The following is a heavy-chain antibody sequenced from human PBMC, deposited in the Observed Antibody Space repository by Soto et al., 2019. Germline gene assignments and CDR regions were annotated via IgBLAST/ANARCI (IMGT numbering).Heavy chain of an antibody. CDR1: NGSISPNY. D-gene: IGHD3-22*01. J-gene: IGHJ5*01. CDR3: ARLGAYYQAMAS. V-gene: IGHV4-59*08. CDR2: IYYAGTT. Sequence: PSETLSLTSTVANGSISPNYWSWIRQPQEKGMEWIGFIYYAGTTTYNPSLQSRVSISVDTSKNEVSLKLTSVTAADMSVYFYARLGAYYQAMASWGHGTPVIVSS.